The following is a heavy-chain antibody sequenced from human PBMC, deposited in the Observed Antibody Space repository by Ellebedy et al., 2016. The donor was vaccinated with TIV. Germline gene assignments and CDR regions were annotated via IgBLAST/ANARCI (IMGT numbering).Heavy chain of an antibody. CDR3: AHRGLDSSSWYGNWFDP. Sequence: SGPTLVKPTQTLTLTCTFSGFSLSTSGVGVGWIRQPPGKALEWLALIYWNDDKRYSTSLKTRLTISKDTSKNQVVLTMTNMDPVDTATYYCAHRGLDSSSWYGNWFDPWGQGTLVTVSS. CDR2: IYWNDDK. CDR1: GFSLSTSGVG. J-gene: IGHJ5*02. V-gene: IGHV2-5*01. D-gene: IGHD6-13*01.